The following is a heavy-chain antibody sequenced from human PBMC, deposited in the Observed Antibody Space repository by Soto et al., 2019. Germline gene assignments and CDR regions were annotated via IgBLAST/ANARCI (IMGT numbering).Heavy chain of an antibody. CDR3: SQGHVCAIDSQFDI. V-gene: IGHV3-30*18. D-gene: IGHD2-21*01. CDR2: ISSDGKTE. J-gene: IGHJ3*02. Sequence: QVQLVESGGGVIQPGGSLRLSCGASGFTLSNFGVHWVRQAPGKGREWVGAISSDGKTESYGASVRGRFTVSRDNSPNRVFLQMKSLRSDDTGVYYCSQGHVCAIDSQFDIWGQGTMVTVSS. CDR1: GFTLSNFG.